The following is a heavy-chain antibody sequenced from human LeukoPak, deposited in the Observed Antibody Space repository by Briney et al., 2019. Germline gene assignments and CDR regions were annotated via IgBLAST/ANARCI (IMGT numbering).Heavy chain of an antibody. J-gene: IGHJ5*02. CDR2: INPNSGGT. V-gene: IGHV1-2*02. CDR1: GYTFTGYY. Sequence: GASVKVSCKASGYTFTGYYMHWVRQAPGQGLEWMGWINPNSGGTNYAQKFQGRVTMTRDTSISTAYMELSRLRSDDTAVYYCARQDYDFWSGSPNWFDPWGQGTLVTVSS. D-gene: IGHD3-3*01. CDR3: ARQDYDFWSGSPNWFDP.